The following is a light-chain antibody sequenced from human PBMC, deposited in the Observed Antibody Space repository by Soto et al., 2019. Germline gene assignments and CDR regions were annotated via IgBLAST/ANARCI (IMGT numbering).Light chain of an antibody. CDR1: QSVSITY. J-gene: IGKJ2*01. Sequence: EIVWTQSPGTLSLSPGERATLSCMASQSVSITYLDWYQQKPGQAPRLLIYVVSSRATGIPDRFSGSGSGTDFSLTISRLEPEDFAVYYCQRYDISPFPFGQGTKLEIK. CDR2: VVS. V-gene: IGKV3-20*01. CDR3: QRYDISPFP.